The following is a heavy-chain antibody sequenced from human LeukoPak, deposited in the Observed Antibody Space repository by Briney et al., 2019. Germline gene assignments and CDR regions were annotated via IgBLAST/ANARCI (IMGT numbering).Heavy chain of an antibody. V-gene: IGHV3-23*01. CDR1: GFTFKSYG. CDR3: ARKVAVAMDLDY. J-gene: IGHJ4*02. D-gene: IGHD5-18*01. Sequence: PGGSLRLSCVASGFTFKSYGMTWVRQVPGKGVEWLSSITGGGTSTKYADSVKGRFTISRENSKNSVSLQMTGLRAEDTAVYYCARKVAVAMDLDYWGQGTLVTVSS. CDR2: ITGGGTST.